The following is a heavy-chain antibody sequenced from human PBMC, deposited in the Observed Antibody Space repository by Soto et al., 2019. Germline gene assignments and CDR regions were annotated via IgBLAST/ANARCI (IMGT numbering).Heavy chain of an antibody. CDR1: GFTFSSYG. J-gene: IGHJ6*02. CDR3: ARDRSPITMVRGVIPGPYYYGMDV. D-gene: IGHD3-10*01. Sequence: GGSLRLSCGASGFTFSSYGMHWVRQAPCKGLEWVAVIWYDGSNKYYADSVKGRFTISRDNSKNTLYLQMNSLRAEDTAVYYCARDRSPITMVRGVIPGPYYYGMDVWGQGTTVTVSS. V-gene: IGHV3-33*01. CDR2: IWYDGSNK.